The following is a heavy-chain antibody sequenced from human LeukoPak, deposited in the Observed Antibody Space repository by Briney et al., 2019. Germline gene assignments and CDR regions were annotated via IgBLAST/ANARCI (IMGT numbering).Heavy chain of an antibody. D-gene: IGHD2/OR15-2a*01. Sequence: GGSLRLSCAASGFTFSSYSMNWVRQAPGKGLEWVSYISSSSSTIYYADSVKGRFTISRDNAMNSLYLQMNSLRAEDTAVYYCARGGTFLDPRGVVDYWGQGTLVTVSS. V-gene: IGHV3-48*01. CDR1: GFTFSSYS. CDR2: ISSSSSTI. CDR3: ARGGTFLDPRGVVDY. J-gene: IGHJ4*02.